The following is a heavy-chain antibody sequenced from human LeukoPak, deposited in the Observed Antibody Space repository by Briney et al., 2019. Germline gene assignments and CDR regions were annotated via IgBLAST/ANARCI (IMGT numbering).Heavy chain of an antibody. Sequence: GGSLRLSCEVSGFTFTDYWMNWVRQAPGKGPEWVASIRQDRSEKTYVDSVKGRFTISRDNTKNSLSLQLNGLRAEDTAVYYCARDGTAAGLYFDLWGQGTLVTVSS. CDR3: ARDGTAAGLYFDL. J-gene: IGHJ4*01. V-gene: IGHV3-7*01. CDR1: GFTFTDYW. D-gene: IGHD6-13*01. CDR2: IRQDRSEK.